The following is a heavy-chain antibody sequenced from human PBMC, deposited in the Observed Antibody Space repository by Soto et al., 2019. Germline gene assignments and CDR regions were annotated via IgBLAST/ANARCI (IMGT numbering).Heavy chain of an antibody. J-gene: IGHJ6*02. V-gene: IGHV3-73*01. CDR1: GFPFGGSA. CDR3: ARRFESAYNFLDYYYGMDV. D-gene: IGHD3-10*01. Sequence: GGSLRLSCAASGFPFGGSAIHWVRQASGKGLEWVGRIRSKANNYATAYAASMKGRFSISRDDSKTTTYLQMNSLKTEDTAVYYCARRFESAYNFLDYYYGMDVWGQGTTVTVSS. CDR2: IRSKANNYAT.